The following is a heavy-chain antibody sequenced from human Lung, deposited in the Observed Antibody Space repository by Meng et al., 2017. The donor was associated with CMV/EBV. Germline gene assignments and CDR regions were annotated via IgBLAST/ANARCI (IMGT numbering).Heavy chain of an antibody. CDR1: DVSISNSSFF. V-gene: IGHV4-39*01. D-gene: IGHD1-26*01. Sequence: LXCTVSDVSISNSSFFWGWIRQPPGKGLEWIGSFFHSGDTYSNPSLRSRVAISVDTSKNQFSLRLNSVTATDTAVYYCARHLRGYSWPKSDRGQGTLVTVSS. J-gene: IGHJ4*02. CDR3: ARHLRGYSWPKSD. CDR2: FFHSGDT.